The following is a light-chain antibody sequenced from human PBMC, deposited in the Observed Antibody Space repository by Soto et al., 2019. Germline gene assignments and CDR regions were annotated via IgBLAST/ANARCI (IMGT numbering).Light chain of an antibody. Sequence: DLQMTQSPSSVSASVGDRVTITCRASQGISGWLAWYQQKPGKAPKLLIHTAVSLQSGVPSRFSGSGFGTDFTLTISSLQPEDSATYYCLQAKGSPLTFGGGTKVEI. CDR2: TAV. CDR3: LQAKGSPLT. J-gene: IGKJ4*01. CDR1: QGISGW. V-gene: IGKV1-12*01.